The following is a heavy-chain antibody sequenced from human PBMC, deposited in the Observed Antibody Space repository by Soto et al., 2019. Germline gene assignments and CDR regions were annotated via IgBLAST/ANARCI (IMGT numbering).Heavy chain of an antibody. Sequence: QVQLVQSGAEVKKPGASVKVSCKASGYTFTSYGISWVRQAPGQGLERMGWISAYNGNTNYAQKLQGRVTMTTDTSTSTAYMELRSLRSDDTAVYYCARWSRGGYYPSYFDYWGQGTLVPVSS. CDR1: GYTFTSYG. V-gene: IGHV1-18*01. CDR3: ARWSRGGYYPSYFDY. D-gene: IGHD3-22*01. J-gene: IGHJ4*02. CDR2: ISAYNGNT.